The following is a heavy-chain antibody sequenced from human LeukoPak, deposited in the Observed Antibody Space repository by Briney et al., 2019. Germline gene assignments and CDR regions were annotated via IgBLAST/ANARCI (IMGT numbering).Heavy chain of an antibody. CDR2: INPNSGGT. Sequence: GASVKVSCKASGYTFTGYYMHWVRQAPGQGLEWMGWINPNSGGTNYAQKFQGRVTMTRDTSISTAYMELRSLRSDDTAVYYCARCSGGSCYPSSLDYWGQGTLVTVSS. V-gene: IGHV1-2*02. CDR3: ARCSGGSCYPSSLDY. D-gene: IGHD2-15*01. CDR1: GYTFTGYY. J-gene: IGHJ4*02.